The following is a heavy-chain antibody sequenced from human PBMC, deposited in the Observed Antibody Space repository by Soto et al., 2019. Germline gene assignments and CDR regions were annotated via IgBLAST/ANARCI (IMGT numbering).Heavy chain of an antibody. CDR2: IVVGSGNT. CDR1: GGTFSSYA. D-gene: IGHD1-26*01. Sequence: ASVKVSCKASGGTFSSYAISWVRQARGQRLEWIGWIVVGSGNTNYAQKFQERVTITRDMSTSTAYMELSSLRSEDTAVYYCAAPRVGATHFDYWGQGTLVTVSS. CDR3: AAPRVGATHFDY. V-gene: IGHV1-58*02. J-gene: IGHJ4*02.